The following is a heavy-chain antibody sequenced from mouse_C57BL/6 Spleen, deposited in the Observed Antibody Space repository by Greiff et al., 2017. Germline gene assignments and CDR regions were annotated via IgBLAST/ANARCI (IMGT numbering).Heavy chain of an antibody. Sequence: VQLKESGGDLVKPGGSLKLSCAASGFTFSSYGMSWVRQTPDKRLEWVATISSGGSYTYYPDSVKGRFTISRDNAKNTLYLQLSSLKSEDTAMYYCARRWDDYAMDYWGQGTSVTVSS. CDR1: GFTFSSYG. D-gene: IGHD4-1*01. CDR2: ISSGGSYT. J-gene: IGHJ4*01. CDR3: ARRWDDYAMDY. V-gene: IGHV5-6*01.